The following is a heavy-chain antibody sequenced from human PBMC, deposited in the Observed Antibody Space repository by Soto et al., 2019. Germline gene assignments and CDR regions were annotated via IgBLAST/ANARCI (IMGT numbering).Heavy chain of an antibody. V-gene: IGHV1-18*01. CDR2: ISAYNGNT. D-gene: IGHD3-3*01. J-gene: IGHJ5*02. CDR3: ARKLYDFWSGYYEGAWFDP. Sequence: QVQLVQSGAEVKKPGASVKVSCKASGYTFTSYGINWVRQAPGQGLEWMGSISAYNGNTNYAQKLQGRVTMTTDTSTSTAYMELRSLRSDDTAVYYCARKLYDFWSGYYEGAWFDPWGQGTLVTVSS. CDR1: GYTFTSYG.